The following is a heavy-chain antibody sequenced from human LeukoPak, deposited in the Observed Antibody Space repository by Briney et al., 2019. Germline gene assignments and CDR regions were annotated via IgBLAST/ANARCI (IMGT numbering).Heavy chain of an antibody. CDR1: GGSISSHY. J-gene: IGHJ2*01. V-gene: IGHV4-59*11. CDR2: IYYTGST. Sequence: PSETLSLTCTVSGGSISSHYWSWLRQPPGKGLEWIGYIYYTGSTNYNPSLKSRVTISVDTSKNQFSLKLPSVSAADTARYFCARDKGVCSDTSCYGENWYFDIWGRGTQVTVSS. CDR3: ARDKGVCSDTSCYGENWYFDI. D-gene: IGHD2-15*01.